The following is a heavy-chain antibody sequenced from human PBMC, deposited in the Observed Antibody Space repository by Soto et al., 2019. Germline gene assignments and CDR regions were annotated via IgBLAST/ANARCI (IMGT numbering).Heavy chain of an antibody. D-gene: IGHD2-15*01. J-gene: IGHJ5*02. Sequence: ASVKVSCKVSGYTLTELSMHWVRQAPGKGLGGMGGFDPEDGETIYAQKFQGRVTMTEDTSTDTAYMELSSLSSEDTAVYYCARDNSQNDGTPAASSWFHPWGQGTPVTVSS. V-gene: IGHV1-24*01. CDR1: GYTLTELS. CDR3: ARDNSQNDGTPAASSWFHP. CDR2: FDPEDGET.